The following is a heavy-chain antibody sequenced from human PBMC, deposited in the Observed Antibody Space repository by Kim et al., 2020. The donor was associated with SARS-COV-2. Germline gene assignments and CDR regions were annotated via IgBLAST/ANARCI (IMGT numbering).Heavy chain of an antibody. CDR1: GFTFNSNA. CDR3: AKFLGSTWTPSDY. Sequence: GGSLRLSCAASGFTFNSNAMSWVRQAPGKGLEWGASISGSGGSTYYADSVKGRFTISRDSSKNTLYLEMHSLRAEDTAIYYCAKFLGSTWTPSDYWGQGTLVTVSS. J-gene: IGHJ4*02. V-gene: IGHV3-23*01. D-gene: IGHD6-13*01. CDR2: ISGSGGST.